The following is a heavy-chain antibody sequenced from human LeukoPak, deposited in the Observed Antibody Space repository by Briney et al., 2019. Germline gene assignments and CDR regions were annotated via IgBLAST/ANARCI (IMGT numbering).Heavy chain of an antibody. CDR3: AREPYSSSWYSLSNHYYGMDV. V-gene: IGHV1-46*01. D-gene: IGHD6-13*01. Sequence: ASVKVSCKASGYAFTSYYMHWVRQAPGQGLEWMGIINPSGGSTSYAQKFQGRVTMTRDTSTSTVYMELSSLRSGDTAVYYCAREPYSSSWYSLSNHYYGMDVWGQGTTVTVSS. J-gene: IGHJ6*02. CDR1: GYAFTSYY. CDR2: INPSGGST.